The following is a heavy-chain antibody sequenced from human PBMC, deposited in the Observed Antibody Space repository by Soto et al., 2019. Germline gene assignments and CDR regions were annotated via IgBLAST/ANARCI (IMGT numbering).Heavy chain of an antibody. V-gene: IGHV3-15*07. CDR2: IKRKTDGGTI. Sequence: EVQLVESGGGLVKPGGSLRLSCAASGFTFSNAWMNWVRQAPGKGLEWVGRIKRKTDGGTIDYAAPVKGRFTISRDESKTTLNLQMNSLKPEDTVVYDCTTVLYPIMTGFRDDDSDIWGQVKMVTVSS. D-gene: IGHD3-9*01. CDR1: GFTFSNAW. CDR3: TTVLYPIMTGFRDDDSDI. J-gene: IGHJ3*02.